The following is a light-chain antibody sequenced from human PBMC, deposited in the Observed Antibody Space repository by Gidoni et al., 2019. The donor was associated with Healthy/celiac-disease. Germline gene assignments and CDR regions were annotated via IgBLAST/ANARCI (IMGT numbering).Light chain of an antibody. J-gene: IGKJ2*01. CDR1: QGIGSN. V-gene: IGKV1-9*01. CDR2: AAP. CDR3: QQLNSYPPYT. Sequence: DIQLTQSPSFLSASVGDRVTITCRASQGIGSNLAWYQQKPGKAPKLLIYAAPTLQSGVPSRFSGSGSGTEFTLTIRSLQPEDFATYYCQQLNSYPPYTFGQGTKLEIK.